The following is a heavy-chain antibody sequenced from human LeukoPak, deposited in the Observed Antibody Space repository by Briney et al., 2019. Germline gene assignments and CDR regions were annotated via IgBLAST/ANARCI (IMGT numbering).Heavy chain of an antibody. CDR1: GGSFSGYY. J-gene: IGHJ4*02. V-gene: IGHV4-34*01. Sequence: SETLSLTCAVYGGSFSGYYWSWIRQPPGKGLEWIGEINHSGSTNYNPSLKSRVTISVDTSKNQFSLKLSSVTAADTAVYYCASGYCSSTSCYAFDYWGQGTLVTVPS. CDR2: INHSGST. D-gene: IGHD2-2*01. CDR3: ASGYCSSTSCYAFDY.